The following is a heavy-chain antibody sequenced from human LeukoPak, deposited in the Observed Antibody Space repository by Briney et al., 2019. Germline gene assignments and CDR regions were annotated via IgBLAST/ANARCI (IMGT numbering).Heavy chain of an antibody. J-gene: IGHJ4*02. Sequence: GGSLRLSCAASGFTFNNYGMHWVRQAPGKGLEWLAFIRYDGSNTYYADSVKGRFTVSRDDSKNTLYLQMNSLRGDDTAVCYCAKDGTSYYYIYYWGQGTLVTVSS. CDR3: AKDGTSYYYIYY. D-gene: IGHD2/OR15-2a*01. CDR2: IRYDGSNT. V-gene: IGHV3-30*02. CDR1: GFTFNNYG.